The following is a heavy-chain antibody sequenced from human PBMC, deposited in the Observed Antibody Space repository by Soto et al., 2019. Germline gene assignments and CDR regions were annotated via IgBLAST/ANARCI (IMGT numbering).Heavy chain of an antibody. V-gene: IGHV3-13*01. CDR2: IGTAGDT. CDR3: ARGGAGDFWSGPNNWFDP. J-gene: IGHJ5*02. D-gene: IGHD3-3*01. Sequence: EVQLVESGGGLVQPGGSLRLSCAASGFTFSSYDMHWVRQATGKGLEWVSAIGTAGDTYYPGSVKGRFTISRENAKNSLYLQMNSLRAGDTAVYYCARGGAGDFWSGPNNWFDPWGQGTLVTVSS. CDR1: GFTFSSYD.